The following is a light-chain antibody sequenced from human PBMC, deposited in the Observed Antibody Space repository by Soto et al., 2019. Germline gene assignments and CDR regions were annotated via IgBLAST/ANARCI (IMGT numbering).Light chain of an antibody. Sequence: QSVLTQPPSASETPGQRVTISCSGSTSNIGSDYVYWYQQLPGTAPKLLIYRNNQRPSGVPDRFSGSKSGTSASLAISGLRSDDEADYYCAVWDDSDSLSVVFGGGTKLTVL. CDR2: RNN. V-gene: IGLV1-47*01. CDR1: TSNIGSDY. CDR3: AVWDDSDSLSVV. J-gene: IGLJ2*01.